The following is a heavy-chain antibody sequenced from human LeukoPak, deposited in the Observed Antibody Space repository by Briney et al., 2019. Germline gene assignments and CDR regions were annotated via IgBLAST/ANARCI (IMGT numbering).Heavy chain of an antibody. CDR3: ARGPTSGYSSSWYANYYYGMDV. J-gene: IGHJ6*02. V-gene: IGHV4-34*01. CDR2: INHSGST. CDR1: GGSFSGYY. D-gene: IGHD6-13*01. Sequence: PSQTLSLTCAVYGGSFSGYYWSWIRQPPGKGLEWIGEINHSGSTNYNPSLKSRVTISVDTSKNQFSLKLSSVTAADTAVYYCARGPTSGYSSSWYANYYYGMDVWGQGTTVTVSS.